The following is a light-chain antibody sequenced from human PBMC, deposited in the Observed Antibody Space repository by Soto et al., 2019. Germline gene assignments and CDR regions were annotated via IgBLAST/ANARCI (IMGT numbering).Light chain of an antibody. J-gene: IGKJ4*01. CDR3: QQGASFPRT. CDR2: AAS. Sequence: DIQMTQSPSSVSASVGDTVTITCRASQAVSTWLAWYQQKPGGAPKLLIYAASTLQSGVPSRFSGSGSGTDITLTIRSLQPEDFATYYCQQGASFPRTFGGGTKVEIK. V-gene: IGKV1-12*01. CDR1: QAVSTW.